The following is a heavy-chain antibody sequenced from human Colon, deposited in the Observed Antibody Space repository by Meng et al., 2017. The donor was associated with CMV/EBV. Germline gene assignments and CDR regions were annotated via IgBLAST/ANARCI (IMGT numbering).Heavy chain of an antibody. V-gene: IGHV1-2*02. CDR3: VRESWYFDF. J-gene: IGHJ4*02. D-gene: IGHD6-13*01. CDR1: GYTFTANH. Sequence: QGQLVQSGTEVKKPGASVKVSCKTSGYTFTANHLHWVRQAPGQGLEWMGWIYPQDGGTYFAQKFQDRVTLTRDTSITTAYVELSGLTSDDTAIYYCVRESWYFDFWGEGTLVTVSS. CDR2: IYPQDGGT.